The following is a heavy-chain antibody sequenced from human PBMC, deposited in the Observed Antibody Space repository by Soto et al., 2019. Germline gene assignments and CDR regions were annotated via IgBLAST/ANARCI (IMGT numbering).Heavy chain of an antibody. Sequence: PSETLSLTCAVYGGSFSGYYWSWIRQPPGKGLKWIGEINHSGSTNYNPSLKSRVTISVDTSKNQFSLKLSSVTAADTAVYYCARGGFDFGVVKNYYYYYMNVWGKGTTVTVSS. CDR1: GGSFSGYY. J-gene: IGHJ6*03. CDR3: ARGGFDFGVVKNYYYYYMNV. CDR2: INHSGST. D-gene: IGHD3-3*01. V-gene: IGHV4-34*01.